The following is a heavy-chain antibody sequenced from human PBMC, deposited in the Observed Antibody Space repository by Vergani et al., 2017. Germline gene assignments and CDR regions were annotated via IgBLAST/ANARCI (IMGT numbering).Heavy chain of an antibody. CDR3: ETKSCGTPCYQIGYFRE. J-gene: IGHJ1*01. Sequence: QVHLVESGGGVVQPARSLTLSCVVSGFTFSYYGSHWVRQAPGKGLEWVAVISYDGTQKYYADSVKGRFTISRDNSNSTLYLQMNSLRTEDTAVYYCETKSCGTPCYQIGYFREWGQGTLVTVSS. CDR1: GFTFSYYG. CDR2: ISYDGTQK. V-gene: IGHV3-30*03. D-gene: IGHD2-15*01.